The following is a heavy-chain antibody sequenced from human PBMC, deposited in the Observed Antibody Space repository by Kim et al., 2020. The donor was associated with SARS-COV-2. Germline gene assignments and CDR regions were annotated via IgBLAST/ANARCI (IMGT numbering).Heavy chain of an antibody. Sequence: GGSLRHSCAASGFTFSSYAMHWVRQAPGKGLEWVAVISYDGSNKYYADSVKGRFTISRDNSKNTLYLQMNSLRAEDTAVYYCARDLGTITMIVVVIRGMDVWGQGTTVTVSS. CDR2: ISYDGSNK. J-gene: IGHJ6*02. CDR3: ARDLGTITMIVVVIRGMDV. V-gene: IGHV3-30-3*01. CDR1: GFTFSSYA. D-gene: IGHD3-22*01.